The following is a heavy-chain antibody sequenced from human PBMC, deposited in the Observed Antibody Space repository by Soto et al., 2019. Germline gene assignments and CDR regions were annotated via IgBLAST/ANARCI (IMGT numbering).Heavy chain of an antibody. CDR2: ISGSSGST. CDR1: GYTFTSYG. Sequence: QVQLEQSGAEVKKPGASVKVSCKTSGYTFTSYGVSWVRQAPGQGLEWMAWISGSSGSTYYAQNFQGRVTVTTDTSTYTASMELRSLRSGDSAIYYCARGNYFGSGTFDYWGQGTLVTVSS. V-gene: IGHV1-18*01. J-gene: IGHJ4*02. D-gene: IGHD3-10*01. CDR3: ARGNYFGSGTFDY.